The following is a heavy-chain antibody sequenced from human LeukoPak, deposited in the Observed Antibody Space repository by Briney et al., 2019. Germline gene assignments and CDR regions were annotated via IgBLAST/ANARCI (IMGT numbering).Heavy chain of an antibody. Sequence: PGKSLRHSCEASGFTFNTYGMHWVRQAPGKGLEWVAVMRSDGSDIYYADSVKGRFTISRDNSKNTLYLQMNSLRAEDTAVYYCARDQSPKWGSGECYFHYWGQGTLVTVSS. D-gene: IGHD7-27*01. CDR2: MRSDGSDI. CDR3: ARDQSPKWGSGECYFHY. V-gene: IGHV3-33*01. J-gene: IGHJ4*02. CDR1: GFTFNTYG.